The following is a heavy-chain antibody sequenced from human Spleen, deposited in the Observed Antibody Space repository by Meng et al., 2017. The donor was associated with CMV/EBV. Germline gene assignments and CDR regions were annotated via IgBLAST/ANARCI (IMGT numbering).Heavy chain of an antibody. CDR3: VRVADFGDYGDF. CDR1: GFTFRNYW. D-gene: IGHD4-17*01. CDR2: INDDASSI. Sequence: CAASGFTFRNYWMHRVRQVPGKGLVWVSRINDDASSITYADSVKGRFTISRDNAKNTLFLQMNSLRAEDAALYYCVRVADFGDYGDFWGQGILVTVSS. J-gene: IGHJ4*02. V-gene: IGHV3-74*01.